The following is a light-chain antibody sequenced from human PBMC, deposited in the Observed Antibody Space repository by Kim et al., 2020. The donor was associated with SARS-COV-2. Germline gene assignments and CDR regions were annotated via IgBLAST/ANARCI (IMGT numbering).Light chain of an antibody. J-gene: IGKJ2*01. CDR1: QCIYPN. Sequence: AGERAALPCRASQCIYPNLAWYQQNPGQAPRLLLYGASTRASGVPGRFTASGSGTEFTLTISSLQSEDCAIYFCQHYNIWPQTFGQGTELEI. CDR2: GAS. CDR3: QHYNIWPQT. V-gene: IGKV3-15*01.